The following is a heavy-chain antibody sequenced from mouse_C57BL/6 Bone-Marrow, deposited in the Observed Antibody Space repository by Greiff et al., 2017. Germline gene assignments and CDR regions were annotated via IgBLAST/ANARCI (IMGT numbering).Heavy chain of an antibody. CDR3: ARGAD. J-gene: IGHJ3*01. CDR1: GYAFSSYW. Sequence: QVQLKESGAELVQPGASVKISCTASGYAFSSYWMNWVQQRPGPGLEWLGQLYPGDGDPYYNGKFKGQATLTADNSSRTAYMQLSSLTSEDSAVYFWARGADWGQGTLGTVAA. CDR2: LYPGDGDP. V-gene: IGHV1-80*01.